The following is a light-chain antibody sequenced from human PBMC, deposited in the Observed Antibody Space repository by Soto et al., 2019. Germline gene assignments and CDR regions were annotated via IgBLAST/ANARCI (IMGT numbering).Light chain of an antibody. CDR1: QTISTS. V-gene: IGKV1-39*01. CDR2: RAS. CDR3: QQSYNAPPWT. J-gene: IGKJ1*01. Sequence: DIQMTQSPSSLSASVGDRVTISCRASQTISTSLNWYQQKPGTAPRLLIYRASSVKSGVPPRFSGSGSGRDFTLTISSLRPEDIVTYCCQQSYNAPPWTFGQGTKVEVK.